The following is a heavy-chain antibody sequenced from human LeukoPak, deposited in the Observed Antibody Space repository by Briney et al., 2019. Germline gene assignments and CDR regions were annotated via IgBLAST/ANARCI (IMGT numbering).Heavy chain of an antibody. CDR3: VRRGPNNSGLDY. D-gene: IGHD5-12*01. Sequence: GGSLRLSCAASGFTFSSYTFNWVRQAPGTGLEWVSSITSTSTYIYYADSVQGRFAVSRDNAKNSLYLQMNSLRAEDTAVFYCVRRGPNNSGLDYWGQGTLVTVSS. V-gene: IGHV3-21*01. J-gene: IGHJ4*02. CDR1: GFTFSSYT. CDR2: ITSTSTYI.